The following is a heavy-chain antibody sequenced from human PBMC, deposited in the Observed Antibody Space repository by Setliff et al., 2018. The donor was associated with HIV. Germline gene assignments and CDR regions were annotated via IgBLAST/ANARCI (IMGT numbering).Heavy chain of an antibody. Sequence: PGGSLRLSCAASGLTFSSDSMNWVRQAPGKGLEWVSRVNSDGSSKTYADSVKDRFTISRDNAKNTLYLQMNSLRTEDTGVYYCHSGYDTEEQSYFDYWGQGTLVTVSS. CDR1: GLTFSSDS. CDR2: VNSDGSSK. V-gene: IGHV3-74*01. J-gene: IGHJ4*02. CDR3: HSGYDTEEQSYFDY. D-gene: IGHD5-12*01.